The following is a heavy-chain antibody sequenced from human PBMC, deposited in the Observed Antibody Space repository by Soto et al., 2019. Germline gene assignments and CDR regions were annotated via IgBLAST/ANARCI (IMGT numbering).Heavy chain of an antibody. CDR3: ATRYSYVHF. CDR2: INPNSGDT. J-gene: IGHJ4*02. CDR1: GYAFTGYY. Sequence: ASVKVSCKSSGYAFTGYYIHWVRQAPGQGLEWMGWINPNSGDTNYAQKFQGRVTMTRDASFSTAYMELSSLRSDDTAVYYCATRYSYVHFWGQGTLVTVSS. D-gene: IGHD5-18*01. V-gene: IGHV1-2*02.